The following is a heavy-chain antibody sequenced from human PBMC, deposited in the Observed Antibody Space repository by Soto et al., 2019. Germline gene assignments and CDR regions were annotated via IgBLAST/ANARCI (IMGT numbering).Heavy chain of an antibody. Sequence: SETLSLTCAVHGGSFRGYYWRWIRQPPGEGVEWIGEINHSGSTNYNPSLKSRVTISVDTSKNQFSLKLSSVTAADTAVYYCARGGEVGCSSTSCLCHRRVDYWGQGTLVTVSS. CDR1: GGSFRGYY. CDR3: ARGGEVGCSSTSCLCHRRVDY. D-gene: IGHD2-2*01. J-gene: IGHJ4*02. CDR2: INHSGST. V-gene: IGHV4-34*01.